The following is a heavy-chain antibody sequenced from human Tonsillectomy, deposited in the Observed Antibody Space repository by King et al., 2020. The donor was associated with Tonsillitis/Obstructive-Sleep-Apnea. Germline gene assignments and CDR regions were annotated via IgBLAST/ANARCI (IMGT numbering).Heavy chain of an antibody. J-gene: IGHJ3*02. V-gene: IGHV7-4-1*02. CDR1: EFTFTSYA. CDR3: AREGRSQTYYDFWSGSPDAFDI. CDR2: INTHTGNP. Sequence: VQLVESGSELKKPGASVKVSCKASEFTFTSYAMNWVRQAPGQGLEWMGWINTHTGNPTYAQGFTGRFVFSLDISVSTAYLQINSLKAEDTAVYYCAREGRSQTYYDFWSGSPDAFDIWGQGTMDTVSS. D-gene: IGHD3-3*01.